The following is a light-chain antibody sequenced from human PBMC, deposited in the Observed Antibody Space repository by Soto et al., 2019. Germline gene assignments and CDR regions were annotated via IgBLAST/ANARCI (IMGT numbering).Light chain of an antibody. V-gene: IGLV2-8*01. J-gene: IGLJ2*01. CDR2: EVS. CDR1: SSDVGVYKY. Sequence: QSALTQPPSASGSPGQSVTISCSGSSSDVGVYKYVSWYQQHPGKAPNLMIYEVSKRPSGVPDRFSGSKSGNTASLTVSGLQAEDEADYYCSSFAGSKNLIFGGGTKLTVL. CDR3: SSFAGSKNLI.